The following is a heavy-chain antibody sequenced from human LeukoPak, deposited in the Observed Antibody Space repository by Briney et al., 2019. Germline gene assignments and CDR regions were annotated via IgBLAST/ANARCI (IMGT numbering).Heavy chain of an antibody. D-gene: IGHD6-13*01. J-gene: IGHJ6*03. CDR2: ITTTSTYI. CDR3: ARDLGSSIWRRLDYYYMDV. V-gene: IGHV3-21*04. Sequence: GGSLRLSCAASGFIFSSYAMSWVRQAPGKGLEWVSSITTTSTYIYYGDSVKGRFTISRDNAKSSLYLQMNSLRAEDTAVYYCARDLGSSIWRRLDYYYMDVWGRGTTVTVSS. CDR1: GFIFSSYA.